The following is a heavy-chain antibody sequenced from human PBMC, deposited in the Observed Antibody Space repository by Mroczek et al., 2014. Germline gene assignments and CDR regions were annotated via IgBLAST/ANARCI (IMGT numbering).Heavy chain of an antibody. CDR1: GGSISSYY. D-gene: IGHD5-24*01. CDR2: IYYSGST. CDR3: ARHRGIRDGYNLGY. V-gene: IGHV4-59*01. Sequence: QVQLQESGPGLVKPSETLSLTCTVSGGSISSYYWSWIRQPPGKGLEWIGYIYYSGSTNYNPSLKSRVTISVDTSKNQFSLKLSSVTAADTAVYYCARHRGIRDGYNLGYWGQGTLVTASS. J-gene: IGHJ4*02.